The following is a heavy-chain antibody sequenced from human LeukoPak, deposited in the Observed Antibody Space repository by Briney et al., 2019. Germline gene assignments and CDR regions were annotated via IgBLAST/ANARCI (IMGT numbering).Heavy chain of an antibody. Sequence: SETLSLTCTVSGGSISSHYWSWIRQSPGKGLEWIGYIYYSGSTNYNPSLKSRVTISVDTSKKQFSLKLSSVTAADTAVYFCARAGGGTYYFDFWGQGTLVTVSS. V-gene: IGHV4-59*11. CDR3: ARAGGGTYYFDF. J-gene: IGHJ4*02. CDR2: IYYSGST. D-gene: IGHD1-26*01. CDR1: GGSISSHY.